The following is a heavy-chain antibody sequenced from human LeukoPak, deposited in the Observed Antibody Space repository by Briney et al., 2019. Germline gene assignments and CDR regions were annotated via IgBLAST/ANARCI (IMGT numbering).Heavy chain of an antibody. CDR3: ARGVLRFLEWLSPSYYYYMDV. CDR2: INHSGST. V-gene: IGHV4-34*01. J-gene: IGHJ6*03. D-gene: IGHD3-3*01. CDR1: DGSFSGYY. Sequence: SETLSLTCAVYDGSFSGYYWSWIRQPPGKGLEWIGEINHSGSTNYNPSLKSRVTISVDTSKNQFSLKLSSVTAADTAVYYCARGVLRFLEWLSPSYYYYMDVWGKGTTVTVSS.